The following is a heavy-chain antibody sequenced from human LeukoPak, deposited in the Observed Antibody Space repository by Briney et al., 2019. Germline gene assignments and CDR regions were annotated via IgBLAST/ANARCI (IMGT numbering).Heavy chain of an antibody. CDR2: ISDSGGST. V-gene: IGHV3-23*01. CDR3: AKRGAVIRVILVGFHKEAYYFDS. CDR1: GITLSNYG. Sequence: GGSLRLSCAVSGITLSNYGMSWVRQAPGKGLEWVAGISDSGGSTKYADSVKGRFTISRDNSKNTLYLQMNSLRAEDTAVYFCAKRGAVIRVILVGFHKEAYYFDSWGRGALVTVSS. J-gene: IGHJ4*02. D-gene: IGHD3-22*01.